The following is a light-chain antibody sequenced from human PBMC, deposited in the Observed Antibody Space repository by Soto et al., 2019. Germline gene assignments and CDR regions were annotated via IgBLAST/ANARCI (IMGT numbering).Light chain of an antibody. Sequence: QSVLTQPPSASGSPGQSVTISCTGTSSDVGGYNYVSWYQQHPGKAPKLMIYDVSKRPSGVPDRFSGSKSGNTASLTVSGLLAEDEADYYCSSYAGSNNLVFGGGTKLTVL. CDR3: SSYAGSNNLV. CDR2: DVS. V-gene: IGLV2-8*01. CDR1: SSDVGGYNY. J-gene: IGLJ2*01.